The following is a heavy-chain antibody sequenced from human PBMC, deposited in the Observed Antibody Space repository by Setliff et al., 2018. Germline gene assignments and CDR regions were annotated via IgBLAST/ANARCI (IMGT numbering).Heavy chain of an antibody. CDR2: INHSGST. CDR3: ARGKGSWVLLRWFDP. D-gene: IGHD3-10*01. Sequence: SETLSLTCAVYGGSFSGYYWSWIRQPPGKGLEWIGEINHSGSTNYNPSLKSRVTISVDTSKNQFSLKLSSVTAADTAVYYCARGKGSWVLLRWFDPWGQGTLVTVSS. J-gene: IGHJ5*02. V-gene: IGHV4-34*01. CDR1: GGSFSGYY.